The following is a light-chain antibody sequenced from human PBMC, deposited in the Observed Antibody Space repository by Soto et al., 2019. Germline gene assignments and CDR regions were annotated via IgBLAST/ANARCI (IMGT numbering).Light chain of an antibody. CDR3: QQYGSSPRWT. CDR2: GAS. V-gene: IGKV3-20*01. Sequence: EIVLTQSPGTLSLSPGETATLSCRASQSVSSTYLAWYQQKPGQAPRLLIYGASTRATGIPDRFSGSGSGTDFTLTISGLEPEDFAVYSCQQYGSSPRWTFGQGTKVEGK. CDR1: QSVSSTY. J-gene: IGKJ1*01.